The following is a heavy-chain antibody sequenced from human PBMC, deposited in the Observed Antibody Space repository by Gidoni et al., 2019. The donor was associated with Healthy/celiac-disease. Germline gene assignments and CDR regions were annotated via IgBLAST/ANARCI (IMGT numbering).Heavy chain of an antibody. CDR1: GFTFSSYS. D-gene: IGHD3-9*01. CDR2: ISSSSSYI. J-gene: IGHJ5*02. V-gene: IGHV3-21*01. Sequence: EVQLVESGGGLVKPGGSLRLSCAASGFTFSSYSMNWVRQAPGKGLEWVSSISSSSSYIYYADSVKGRFTISRDNAKNSLYLQMNSLRAEDTAVYYCARELYDILTDYYPEGDNWFDPWGQGTLVTVSS. CDR3: ARELYDILTDYYPEGDNWFDP.